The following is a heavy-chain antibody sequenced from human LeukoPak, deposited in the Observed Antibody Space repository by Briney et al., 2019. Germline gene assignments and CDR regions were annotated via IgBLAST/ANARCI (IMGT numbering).Heavy chain of an antibody. V-gene: IGHV3-74*01. J-gene: IGHJ4*02. Sequence: PGGSLRLSCAASGFTFSDYWMHWVRQAPGKGLVWVSRIDTDGSSATYADSVKGRFTISRDNAKNTVYLQMNSPRVEDTGVYSCASALTTVTPHFHYWGQGTLVTVSS. CDR2: IDTDGSSA. CDR1: GFTFSDYW. CDR3: ASALTTVTPHFHY. D-gene: IGHD4-17*01.